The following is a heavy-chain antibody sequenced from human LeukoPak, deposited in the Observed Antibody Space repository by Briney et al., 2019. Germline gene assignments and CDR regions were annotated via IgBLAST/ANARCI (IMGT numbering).Heavy chain of an antibody. CDR2: IWYDGSNK. V-gene: IGHV3-33*01. J-gene: IGHJ4*02. Sequence: GGSLRLSCAASGFTFSSYGMHWVRQAPGKGLEWVAVIWYDGSNKYYADSVKGRFTISRDNSKNTLHQQMNSLRAEDTAVYYCARGGVPAAYIDYWGQGTLVTVSS. D-gene: IGHD2-2*01. CDR1: GFTFSSYG. CDR3: ARGGVPAAYIDY.